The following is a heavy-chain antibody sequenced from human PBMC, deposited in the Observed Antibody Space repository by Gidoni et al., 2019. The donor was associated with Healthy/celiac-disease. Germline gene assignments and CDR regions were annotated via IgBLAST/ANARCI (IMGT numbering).Heavy chain of an antibody. D-gene: IGHD3-22*01. J-gene: IGHJ4*02. Sequence: EVQLVESGGGLVQPGGSLRLSCAASGFTFSSYWMSWVRQAPVKGLKWVDNIKQDGSEKYYVDAVMCRFTISRDNAKNSLYLQMNSLRAEDTAVYYCARDPAYDSSGYYYFDYWGQGTLVTVSS. CDR2: IKQDGSEK. V-gene: IGHV3-7*01. CDR3: ARDPAYDSSGYYYFDY. CDR1: GFTFSSYW.